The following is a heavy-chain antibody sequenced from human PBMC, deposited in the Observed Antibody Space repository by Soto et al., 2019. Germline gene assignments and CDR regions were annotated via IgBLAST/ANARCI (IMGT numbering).Heavy chain of an antibody. Sequence: GGSLRLSCAASGFTFSDYYMSWIRQAQGKGLEWVSDISSSGSTIYYADSMKGRFTISRDNAKNSLYLQMNSLRAEDTAVYYCARGEGLSIVVVPAAPFDYWGQGTLVTVSS. CDR2: ISSSGSTI. CDR3: ARGEGLSIVVVPAAPFDY. D-gene: IGHD2-2*01. J-gene: IGHJ4*02. V-gene: IGHV3-11*04. CDR1: GFTFSDYY.